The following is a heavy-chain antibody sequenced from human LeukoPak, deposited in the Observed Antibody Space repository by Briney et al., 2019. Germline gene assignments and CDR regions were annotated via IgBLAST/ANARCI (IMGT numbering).Heavy chain of an antibody. V-gene: IGHV3-30*02. CDR2: IRYDGSNK. CDR3: AKAGEYSSSWGLDY. CDR1: GFTFSSYG. Sequence: GGSLRLSCAASGFTFSSYGMHWVRQAPGKGLEWVAFIRYDGSNKYYADSVKGRFTISRDNSKNTLYLQMNSLRAEDTAVYYCAKAGEYSSSWGLDYWGQGTLVTVSS. J-gene: IGHJ4*02. D-gene: IGHD6-13*01.